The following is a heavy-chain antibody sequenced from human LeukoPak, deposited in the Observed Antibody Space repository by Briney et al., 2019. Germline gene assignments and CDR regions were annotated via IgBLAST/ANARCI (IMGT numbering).Heavy chain of an antibody. CDR2: ITYDESNK. Sequence: GRSLLLSCAASGFLVSNYAMHGGRPAPGKGLEWVAVITYDESNKYYADSVKGRFTISRDNSKNTLYLQMNSLRPEDTAVYHCAQESDGLDMWGQGTMVTVSS. CDR1: GFLVSNYA. J-gene: IGHJ3*02. V-gene: IGHV3-30*18. CDR3: AQESDGLDM.